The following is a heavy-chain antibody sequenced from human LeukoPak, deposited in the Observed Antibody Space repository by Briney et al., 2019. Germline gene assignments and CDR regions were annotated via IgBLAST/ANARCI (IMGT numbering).Heavy chain of an antibody. D-gene: IGHD2-2*01. CDR2: MNPNSGNT. CDR1: GYTYTSYD. Sequence: GASVKVSCKASGYTYTSYDINWVRQVTGQGLEWMGWMNPNSGNTGYAQKFQGRVTMTRNTSISTAYMELSSLRSEDTAVYYCAVVVVPAAERSYYYYGMDVWGQGTTVTVSS. J-gene: IGHJ6*02. CDR3: AVVVVPAAERSYYYYGMDV. V-gene: IGHV1-8*01.